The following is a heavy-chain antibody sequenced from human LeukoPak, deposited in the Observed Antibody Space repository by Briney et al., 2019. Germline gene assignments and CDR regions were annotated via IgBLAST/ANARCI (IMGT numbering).Heavy chain of an antibody. D-gene: IGHD4-17*01. Sequence: ASETLSLTCAVYGGSFSGYYWSWIRQPPGKGLEWIGEISHSGSTNYNPSLKSRVTISVDTSKNRFSLKLSSVTPADTAVYYCARGRRARYGDYVSSLGYWGQGTLVTVSS. V-gene: IGHV4-34*01. J-gene: IGHJ4*02. CDR2: ISHSGST. CDR1: GGSFSGYY. CDR3: ARGRRARYGDYVSSLGY.